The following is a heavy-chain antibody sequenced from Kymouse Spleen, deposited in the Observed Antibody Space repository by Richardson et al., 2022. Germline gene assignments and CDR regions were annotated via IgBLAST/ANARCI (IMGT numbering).Heavy chain of an antibody. D-gene: IGHD3-10*01. Sequence: EVQLVESGGGLVQPGGSLRLSCAASGFTFSSYWMHWVRQAPGKGLVWVSRINSDGSSTSYADSVKGRFTISRDNAKNTLYLQMNSLRAEDTAVYYCARVYYYGSGSYYPFDYWGQGTLVTVSS. CDR1: GFTFSSYW. CDR2: INSDGSST. V-gene: IGHV3-74*01. J-gene: IGHJ4*02. CDR3: ARVYYYGSGSYYPFDY.